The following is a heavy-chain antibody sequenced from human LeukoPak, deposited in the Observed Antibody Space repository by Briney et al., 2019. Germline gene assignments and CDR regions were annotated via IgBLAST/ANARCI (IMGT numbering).Heavy chain of an antibody. J-gene: IGHJ4*02. CDR2: ISSSGRTM. V-gene: IGHV3-48*03. Sequence: PGRSLRLSCAASGFTFTSYEMNWVRQAPGKGLEWVSYISSSGRTMHYADSVKGRFTISRDNAKNSLYLQMNSLRAEDTAMYYCARVSWDGSGYYRHYFDYWGQGTLVTVSS. CDR3: ARVSWDGSGYYRHYFDY. CDR1: GFTFTSYE. D-gene: IGHD3-22*01.